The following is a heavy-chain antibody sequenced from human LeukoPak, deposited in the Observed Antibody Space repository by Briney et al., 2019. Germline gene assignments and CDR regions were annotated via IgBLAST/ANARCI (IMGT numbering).Heavy chain of an antibody. CDR2: INPNRGDR. CDR1: GYTFTGYY. J-gene: IGHJ4*02. CDR3: ARDLTVQATAAIVYYFDY. V-gene: IGHV1-2*02. Sequence: ASVKVSCKASGYTFTGYYMHWVRRAPGQGREWMGWINPNRGDRNYAQKFQGRVTMTRDTSISTAHKELSGLTSDDTAVYYCARDLTVQATAAIVYYFDYWGQGTLVTVSS. D-gene: IGHD6-25*01.